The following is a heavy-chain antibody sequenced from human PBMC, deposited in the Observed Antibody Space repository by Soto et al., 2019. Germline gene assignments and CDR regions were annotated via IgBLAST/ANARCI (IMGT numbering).Heavy chain of an antibody. Sequence: PGECLTSAYKGSGYSFASYWIGWVRQMPGKGLEWMGIIYPGDSDTRYSPSFQGQVTISADKSISTAYLQWSSLKASDTAMYYCARLYYYDSSGYSYYYYYYGMDVWGQGTTVTVSS. V-gene: IGHV5-51*01. CDR1: GYSFASYW. CDR3: ARLYYYDSSGYSYYYYYYGMDV. J-gene: IGHJ6*01. CDR2: IYPGDSDT. D-gene: IGHD3-22*01.